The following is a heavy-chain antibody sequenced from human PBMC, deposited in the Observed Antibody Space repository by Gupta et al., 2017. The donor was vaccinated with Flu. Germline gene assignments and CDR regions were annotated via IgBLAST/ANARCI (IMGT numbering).Heavy chain of an antibody. D-gene: IGHD2-15*01. CDR2: INPNSGGT. J-gene: IGHJ5*02. CDR3: ARAPGYCSGGSCSDWFDP. Sequence: VQLVQSGAEVKKPGASVKVSCKASGYTFTGYYMHWVRQAPGQGLEWMGWINPNSGGTNYAQKFQGWVTMTRDTSISTAYMELSRLRSDDTAVYYCARAPGYCSGGSCSDWFDPWGQGTLVTVSS. CDR1: GYTFTGYY. V-gene: IGHV1-2*04.